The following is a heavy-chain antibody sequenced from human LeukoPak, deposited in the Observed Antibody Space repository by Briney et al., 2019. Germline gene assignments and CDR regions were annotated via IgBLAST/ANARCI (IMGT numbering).Heavy chain of an antibody. Sequence: SVKVSCKASGGTFSSYAISWVRPAPGQGLEWMGRIIPILGIANYAQKFQGRVTITADKSTSTAYMELSSLRSEDTAVYYCARDVLLGYSSGGHYYYGMDVWGQGTTVTVSS. CDR3: ARDVLLGYSSGGHYYYGMDV. V-gene: IGHV1-69*04. D-gene: IGHD6-19*01. CDR1: GGTFSSYA. J-gene: IGHJ6*02. CDR2: IIPILGIA.